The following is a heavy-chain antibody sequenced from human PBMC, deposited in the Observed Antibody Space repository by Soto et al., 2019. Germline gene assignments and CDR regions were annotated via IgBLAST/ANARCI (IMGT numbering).Heavy chain of an antibody. Sequence: QVQLQESGPGLVKPSETLSLTCTVSGGSISSYYWNWIRQPPGKGLEWIGYIYYSGSTNYNPSLKSRVAISVDTSKNQFSLKLNSVTAADTAVYYCARDPGYGVDVWGQGTTVTVSS. CDR1: GGSISSYY. J-gene: IGHJ6*02. CDR3: ARDPGYGVDV. V-gene: IGHV4-59*01. CDR2: IYYSGST.